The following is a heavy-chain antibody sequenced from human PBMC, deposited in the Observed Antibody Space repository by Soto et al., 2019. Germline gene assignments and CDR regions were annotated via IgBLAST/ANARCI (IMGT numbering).Heavy chain of an antibody. J-gene: IGHJ6*02. CDR3: ARGDSKDCSKGVFSFFYIHYMDD. V-gene: IGHV1-2*02. D-gene: IGHD2-8*01. CDR2: KKPDCGGT. Sequence: DSVKVSCKATGCTFPGQYMHWMRQAPGQGLEGMGWKKPDCGGTNYAQRVHGSYTMTRNTPITTACMKFNRLPSHDTAIFYCARGDSKDCSKGVFSFFYIHYMDDWGQGTSVTVSS. CDR1: GCTFPGQY.